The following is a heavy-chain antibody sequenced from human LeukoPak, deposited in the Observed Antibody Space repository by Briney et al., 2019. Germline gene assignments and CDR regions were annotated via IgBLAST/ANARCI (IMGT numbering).Heavy chain of an antibody. CDR3: APGTYSYGYLFDY. D-gene: IGHD5-18*01. CDR2: ISSSSSYT. J-gene: IGHJ4*02. CDR1: GFTFSDCY. Sequence: GGSLRLSCAASGFTFSDCYMSWIRQAPGKGLEWVSYISSSSSYTNYADSVKGRFTISRDNAKNSLYLQMNSLRAEDTAVYYCAPGTYSYGYLFDYWGQGTLVTVSS. V-gene: IGHV3-11*06.